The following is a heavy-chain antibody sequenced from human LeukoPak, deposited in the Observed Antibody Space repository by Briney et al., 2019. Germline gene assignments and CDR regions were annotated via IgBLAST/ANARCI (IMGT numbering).Heavy chain of an antibody. CDR3: ARDYYYDSSGYSAFCDY. CDR2: ISAYNGNT. Sequence: AASVKVSCKASGYTFTSYGISWVRQAPGQGLEWMGWISAYNGNTNYAQKLQGRVTMTTDTSTSTAYMELRSLRSDDTAVYYCARDYYYDSSGYSAFCDYWGQGTLVTVSS. CDR1: GYTFTSYG. D-gene: IGHD3-22*01. V-gene: IGHV1-18*01. J-gene: IGHJ4*02.